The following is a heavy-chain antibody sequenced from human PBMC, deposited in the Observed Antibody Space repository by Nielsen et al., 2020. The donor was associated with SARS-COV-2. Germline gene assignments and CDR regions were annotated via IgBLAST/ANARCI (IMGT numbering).Heavy chain of an antibody. V-gene: IGHV1-69*13. CDR1: GGTFSSYA. CDR2: IIPIFGTA. Sequence: SVKVSCKASGGTFSSYAISWVRQAPGQGLEWMGGIIPIFGTANYAQKFQGRVTITADESTSTAYLRLTNLRSDDTAVYYCARVAERTGTTFFYYHNLAVWGPGTTVIVSS. J-gene: IGHJ6*02. D-gene: IGHD1-1*01. CDR3: ARVAERTGTTFFYYHNLAV.